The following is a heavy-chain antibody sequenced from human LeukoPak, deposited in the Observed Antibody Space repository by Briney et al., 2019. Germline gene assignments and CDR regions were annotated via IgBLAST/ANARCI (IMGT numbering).Heavy chain of an antibody. CDR2: IIPIFDTT. Sequence: GASVKVSCKASEGTFSSYAISWVRQAPGQGLEWMGGIIPIFDTTNYAQKFQGRVTLTADESTSTAYMELSSLRSDDTAVYYCARDLGTRDGYNPPNLFDNWGQGTLVTVSS. D-gene: IGHD5-24*01. J-gene: IGHJ4*02. V-gene: IGHV1-69*13. CDR1: EGTFSSYA. CDR3: ARDLGTRDGYNPPNLFDN.